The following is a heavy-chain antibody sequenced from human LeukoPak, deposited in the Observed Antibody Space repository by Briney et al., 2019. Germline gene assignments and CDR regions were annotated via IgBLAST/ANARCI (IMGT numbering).Heavy chain of an antibody. CDR2: MSGDATST. CDR3: AKRTSGSSWYPSDS. D-gene: IGHD6-13*01. CDR1: GFTFSSFA. Sequence: GGSLRLSCAASGFTFSSFAMNWVRQAPGKGLEWVSTMSGDATSTFYADTVKGRFTISRDNSKTTLFLQMNSLRAEDTAVYYCAKRTSGSSWYPSDSWGQGTLVTVSS. V-gene: IGHV3-23*01. J-gene: IGHJ4*02.